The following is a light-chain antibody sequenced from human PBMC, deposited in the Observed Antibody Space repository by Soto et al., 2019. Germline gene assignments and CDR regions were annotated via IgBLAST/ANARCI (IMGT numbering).Light chain of an antibody. J-gene: IGLJ2*01. V-gene: IGLV2-14*03. Sequence: QSVLTQPASVSGSPGQSITISCTGSSSDIGGYNYVSWYQQHPGKAPKLIIYDVSNRPSGVSNRFSGSKSGNSASLTISGLQAEDEDHYYCNSFTTTSAFVLFGGGTKLTVL. CDR3: NSFTTTSAFVL. CDR2: DVS. CDR1: SSDIGGYNY.